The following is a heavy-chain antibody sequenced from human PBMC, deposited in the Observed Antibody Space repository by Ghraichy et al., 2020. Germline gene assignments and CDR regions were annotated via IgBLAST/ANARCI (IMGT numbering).Heavy chain of an antibody. V-gene: IGHV6-1*01. CDR3: GRSTRGAIDC. D-gene: IGHD1-26*01. CDR1: GDSVSSNNAA. CDR2: TYYRSQWYN. J-gene: IGHJ4*02. Sequence: SETLSLTCAISGDSVSSNNAAWAWIRRSPSRGLEWLGRTYYRSQWYNEYAVSVKSRIIINPDTSKNQFSLQLNSVTPEDTAVYYGGRSTRGAIDCWGQGTLVTVSS.